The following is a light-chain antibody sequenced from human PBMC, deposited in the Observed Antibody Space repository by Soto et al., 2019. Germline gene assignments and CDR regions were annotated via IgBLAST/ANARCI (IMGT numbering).Light chain of an antibody. CDR2: DAS. CDR3: QQRSISIT. V-gene: IGKV3-11*01. CDR1: ETVSSY. J-gene: IGKJ5*01. Sequence: IVLTQSPATLSLWPGETAILSSRASETVSSYLSWYQHKPGQAPRLLIYDASKRAPGIPARFSGSGSGTDFTLTISSLEPEDFAVYYCQQRSISITFGQGTRLEI.